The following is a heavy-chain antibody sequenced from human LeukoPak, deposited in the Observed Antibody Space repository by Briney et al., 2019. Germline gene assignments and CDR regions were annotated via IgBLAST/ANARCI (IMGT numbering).Heavy chain of an antibody. CDR2: IYYSGST. J-gene: IGHJ4*02. CDR1: GGSISSYY. Sequence: SETLSLTCTVSGGSISSYYWSWIRQPPGKGLEWIGYIYYSGSTYYNPSLKSRVTISVDTSKNQFSLKLSSVTAADTAVYYCARLDYDSSPPGYWGQGTLVTASS. D-gene: IGHD3-22*01. CDR3: ARLDYDSSPPGY. V-gene: IGHV4-59*04.